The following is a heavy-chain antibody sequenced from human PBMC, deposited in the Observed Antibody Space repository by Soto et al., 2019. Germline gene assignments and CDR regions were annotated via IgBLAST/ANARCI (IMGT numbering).Heavy chain of an antibody. CDR1: GGSISSSSYY. CDR2: IYYSGST. CDR3: ARLSVAGSGGAFDI. V-gene: IGHV4-39*01. J-gene: IGHJ3*02. D-gene: IGHD6-19*01. Sequence: SETLSLTCTVSGGSISSSSYYWGWIRQPPGKGLEWIGSIYYSGSTYYNPSLKSRVTISVDTSKNQFSLKLSSVTAADTAVYYCARLSVAGSGGAFDIWGQGTMVTVSS.